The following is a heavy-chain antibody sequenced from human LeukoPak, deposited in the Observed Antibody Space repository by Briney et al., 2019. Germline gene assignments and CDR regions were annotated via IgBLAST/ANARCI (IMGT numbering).Heavy chain of an antibody. D-gene: IGHD3-9*01. Sequence: GGSLRLSCAASGFTFSSYAMHWVRQAPGKGLEWVAVISYDGSNKYYADSVKGRFTISRDNSKNTLYLQTNSLRAEDTAVYYCARDPVGRAFWDILTGYDHFDYWGQETLVTVSS. J-gene: IGHJ4*02. CDR1: GFTFSSYA. CDR2: ISYDGSNK. CDR3: ARDPVGRAFWDILTGYDHFDY. V-gene: IGHV3-30-3*01.